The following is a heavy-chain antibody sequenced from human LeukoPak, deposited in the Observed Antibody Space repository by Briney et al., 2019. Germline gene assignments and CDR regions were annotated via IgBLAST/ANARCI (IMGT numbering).Heavy chain of an antibody. CDR3: ARQNYDILTGYYNHYMDV. D-gene: IGHD3-9*01. CDR2: IRQDGSEK. J-gene: IGHJ6*03. CDR1: GFTFSSYW. Sequence: GGSLRLSCAASGFTFSSYWMSWVRQAPGKGLEWVANIRQDGSEKYYVDSVKGRFTISRDNAKNSLYLQMNSLRAEDTAVYYCARQNYDILTGYYNHYMDVWGKGTTVTVSS. V-gene: IGHV3-7*01.